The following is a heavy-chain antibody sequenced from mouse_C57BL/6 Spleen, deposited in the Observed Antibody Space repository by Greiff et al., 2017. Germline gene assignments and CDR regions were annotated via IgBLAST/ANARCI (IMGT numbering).Heavy chain of an antibody. J-gene: IGHJ3*01. Sequence: VQLQQSGAELVRPGASVTLSCKASGYTFTDYEMHWVKQTPVHGLEWLGALDPETGGTAYNQKFKGKAILTADNSSSTAYMELRSLTSEDSAVYYCTRGRGFAYWGQGTLVTVSA. CDR2: LDPETGGT. D-gene: IGHD3-3*01. CDR3: TRGRGFAY. CDR1: GYTFTDYE. V-gene: IGHV1-15*01.